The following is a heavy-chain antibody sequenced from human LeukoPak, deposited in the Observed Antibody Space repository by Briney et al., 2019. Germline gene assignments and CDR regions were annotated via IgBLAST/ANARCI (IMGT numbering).Heavy chain of an antibody. CDR2: IYTSGST. CDR1: GGSISSYY. D-gene: IGHD1-26*01. V-gene: IGHV4-4*07. Sequence: SETLSLTCTVSGGSISSYYWSWIRQPAGKGLEWIGRIYTSGSTNYNPSLKSRVTMSVDTSKNQFSLKLSSVTAADTAVYYCARDSLSEREKYNWFDPWGQGTLVTVSS. CDR3: ARDSLSEREKYNWFDP. J-gene: IGHJ5*02.